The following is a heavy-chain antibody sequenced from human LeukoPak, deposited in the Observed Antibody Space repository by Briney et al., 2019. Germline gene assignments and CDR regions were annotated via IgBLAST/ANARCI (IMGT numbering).Heavy chain of an antibody. CDR2: IYYSGST. CDR3: ARRGYSGYRRDFDY. V-gene: IGHV4-39*01. CDR1: GGSISSSSYY. Sequence: SETPSLTCTVSGGSISSSSYYWGWIRQPPGKGLEWIGSIYYSGSTYYNPSLKSRVTISVDTSKNQFSLKLSSVTAADTAVYYCARRGYSGYRRDFDYWGQGTLVTVSS. D-gene: IGHD5-12*01. J-gene: IGHJ4*02.